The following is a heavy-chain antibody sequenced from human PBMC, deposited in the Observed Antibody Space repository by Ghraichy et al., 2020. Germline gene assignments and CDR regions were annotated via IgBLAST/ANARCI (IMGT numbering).Heavy chain of an antibody. CDR1: GGSISSYY. D-gene: IGHD6-19*01. V-gene: IGHV4-59*01. CDR3: ARGVAGRGYMDV. J-gene: IGHJ6*03. CDR2: IHYSGST. Sequence: SETLSLTCTVSGGSISSYYWSWIRQPPGKGLEWIAYIHYSGSTNYNPSLKSRVTISVDTSKNQFSLKLSSVTAADTAVYYCARGVAGRGYMDVWGKGTTVTVSS.